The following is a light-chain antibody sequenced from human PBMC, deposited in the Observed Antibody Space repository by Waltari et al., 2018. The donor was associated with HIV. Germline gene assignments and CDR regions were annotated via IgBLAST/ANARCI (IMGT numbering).Light chain of an antibody. Sequence: QSELTQPPSVSGTPGQRVTISCSGSSSKLGSNSVYWYQQLPGTAPKLLISRNNQRPSGVPDRFSGSKSGTSASLAISGLRAEDEADYFCAASDDSLSGWLFGGGTKLTVL. CDR2: RNN. CDR1: SSKLGSNS. V-gene: IGLV1-47*01. CDR3: AASDDSLSGWL. J-gene: IGLJ3*02.